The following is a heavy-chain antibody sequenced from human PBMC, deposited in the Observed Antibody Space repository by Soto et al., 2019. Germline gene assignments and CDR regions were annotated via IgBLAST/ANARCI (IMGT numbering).Heavy chain of an antibody. CDR1: GFTFSSYW. CDR2: IKQDGSEK. V-gene: IGHV3-7*01. D-gene: IGHD4-17*01. J-gene: IGHJ4*02. Sequence: EVQLVESGGGLVQPGGSLRLSCAASGFTFSSYWMSWVRQAPGKGLEWVAKIKQDGSEKYYVDSVKGRFTISRDNAKNSLYLQMNSLRAEDTAVYYCARDGVGDYGDLASDYWGQGTLVTVSS. CDR3: ARDGVGDYGDLASDY.